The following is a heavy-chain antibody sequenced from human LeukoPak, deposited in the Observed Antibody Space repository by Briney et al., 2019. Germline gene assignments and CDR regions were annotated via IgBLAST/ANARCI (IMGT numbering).Heavy chain of an antibody. V-gene: IGHV4-34*01. CDR3: ARGVWGVTALTGNFDY. J-gene: IGHJ4*02. CDR2: INHSGST. CDR1: GGSFSGYY. Sequence: SETLSLTCAVYGGSFSGYYWSWIRQPPGKGLEWIGEINHSGSTNYNPSLKSRVTISVDTSKNQFSLKLSSVTAADTAVYYCARGVWGVTALTGNFDYWGQGTLVTVSS. D-gene: IGHD2-21*02.